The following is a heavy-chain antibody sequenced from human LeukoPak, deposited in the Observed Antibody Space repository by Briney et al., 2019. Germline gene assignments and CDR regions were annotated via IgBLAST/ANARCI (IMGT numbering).Heavy chain of an antibody. D-gene: IGHD3-22*01. CDR1: GGSISSGGYS. CDR2: IYHSGST. CDR3: ASSYDSSGYPPTYFDY. J-gene: IGHJ4*02. V-gene: IGHV4-30-2*01. Sequence: SETLSLTCAVSGGSISSGGYSWSWIRQPPGKCLEWIGYIYHSGSTYYNPSLKSRVTISVDRSKNQFSLKLSSVTAADTAVYYCASSYDSSGYPPTYFDYWGQGTLVTVSS.